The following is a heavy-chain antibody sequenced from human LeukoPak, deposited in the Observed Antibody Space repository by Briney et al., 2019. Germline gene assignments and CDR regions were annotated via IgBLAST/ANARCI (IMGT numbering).Heavy chain of an antibody. CDR1: GYTFTGYY. CDR3: AREPGRGYSSSSRNWFDH. V-gene: IGHV1-2*02. J-gene: IGHJ5*02. D-gene: IGHD6-6*01. Sequence: EASVKVSCKASGYTFTGYYMHWVRQAPGQGLEWMGWINPNSGGTNYAQKFQGRVTMTTDTSTSTAYMELRSLRSDDTAVYYCAREPGRGYSSSSRNWFDHWGQGTLVTVSS. CDR2: INPNSGGT.